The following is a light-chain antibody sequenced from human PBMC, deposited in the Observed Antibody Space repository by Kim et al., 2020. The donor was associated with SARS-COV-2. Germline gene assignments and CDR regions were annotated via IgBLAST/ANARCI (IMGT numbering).Light chain of an antibody. V-gene: IGLV4-69*01. J-gene: IGLJ3*02. CDR2: VNSDGSH. CDR3: QTWGSGIWV. Sequence: QLVLTQSPSASASLGASVKLTCTLSSGHSSYTIAWLQQRPEKGPRYLMKVNSDGSHTKGDGIPDHFSGSSSGTERHLTISSVQSEDEADYYCQTWGSGIWVFGGGTQLTVL. CDR1: SGHSSYT.